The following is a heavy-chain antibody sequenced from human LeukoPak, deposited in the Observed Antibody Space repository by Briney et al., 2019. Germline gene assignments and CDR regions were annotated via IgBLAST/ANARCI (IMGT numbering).Heavy chain of an antibody. CDR3: AREEGFGDLIR. D-gene: IGHD3-10*01. CDR1: GYTFTGYY. Sequence: VASVKVSCKASGYTFTGYYLHWVRKALGQGLDLMGRGDPNYGGTNYEQTFPVWIDMTRDTPINQAYMELSRLRSDDTAVYDCAREEGFGDLIRWGQGTLVTVS. CDR2: GDPNYGGT. J-gene: IGHJ4*02. V-gene: IGHV1-2*04.